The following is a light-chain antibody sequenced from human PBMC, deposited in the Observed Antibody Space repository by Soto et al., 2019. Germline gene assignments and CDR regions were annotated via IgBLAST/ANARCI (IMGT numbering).Light chain of an antibody. CDR2: EVS. CDR3: SSYTSRKTYV. V-gene: IGLV2-14*01. Sequence: QSVLTQPASVSGSPAQSITISCTGTSSDVGGYNYVSWYQQHPGKAPKLMIYEVSHRPSGVSNRFSGSKSGNTASLTISWLQADDEADYYCSSYTSRKTYVFGAGTKVTVL. J-gene: IGLJ1*01. CDR1: SSDVGGYNY.